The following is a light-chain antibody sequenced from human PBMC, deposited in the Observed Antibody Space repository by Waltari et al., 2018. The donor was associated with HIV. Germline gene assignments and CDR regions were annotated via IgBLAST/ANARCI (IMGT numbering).Light chain of an antibody. Sequence: QSVITQPPSASGTPGQWVTISCSGGSSNVRRDTVNWYQHRPGTAPKLLIYHHNRRPSGVPDRFSGSKSGTSASPAISGRQSEDEAAYYCASRDGSLNGWVFGGGTKLTVL. J-gene: IGLJ3*02. CDR2: HHN. CDR3: ASRDGSLNGWV. CDR1: SSNVRRDT. V-gene: IGLV1-44*01.